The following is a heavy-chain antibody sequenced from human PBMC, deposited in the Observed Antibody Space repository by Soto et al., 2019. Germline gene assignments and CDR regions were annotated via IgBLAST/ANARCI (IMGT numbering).Heavy chain of an antibody. CDR3: ARMAAAAGNGLNYGMDV. CDR1: GYTFTGYY. D-gene: IGHD6-13*01. J-gene: IGHJ6*02. V-gene: IGHV1-2*04. CDR2: INPNSGGT. Sequence: ASVKVSCKASGYTFTGYYMHWVRQAPGQGLEWMGWINPNSGGTNYAQKFQGWVTMTRDTSISTAYMELSRLRSDDTAVYYCARMAAAAGNGLNYGMDVWGQGTTVTVSS.